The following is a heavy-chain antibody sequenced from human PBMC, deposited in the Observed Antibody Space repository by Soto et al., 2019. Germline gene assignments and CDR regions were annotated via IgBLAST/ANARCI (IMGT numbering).Heavy chain of an antibody. D-gene: IGHD6-19*01. CDR2: INPSGGST. CDR1: GYTFTSYY. J-gene: IGHJ6*02. V-gene: IGHV1-46*01. CDR3: ARDQYSSGAYGYYYGMDV. Sequence: ASVKVSCKASGYTFTSYYMHWVRQAPGQGLEWMGIINPSGGSTSYAQKFQGRVTMTRDTSTSTVYMELSSLRSEDTAVYYCARDQYSSGAYGYYYGMDVWGQGTTVTVSS.